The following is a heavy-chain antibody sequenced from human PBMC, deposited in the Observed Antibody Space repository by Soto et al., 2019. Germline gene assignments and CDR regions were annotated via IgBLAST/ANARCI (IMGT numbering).Heavy chain of an antibody. V-gene: IGHV1-69*02. CDR2: IIPILGIA. J-gene: IGHJ3*02. CDR3: AIEKVGATSVHVFDI. CDR1: GGAFSSYT. Sequence: ASVKGSCKASGGAFSSYTISWVRQAPGQGLEWMGRIIPILGIANYAQKFQGRVTITADKSTSTAYMELNSLRAEDTAVYYCAIEKVGATSVHVFDIWGQGTMVTVSS. D-gene: IGHD1-26*01.